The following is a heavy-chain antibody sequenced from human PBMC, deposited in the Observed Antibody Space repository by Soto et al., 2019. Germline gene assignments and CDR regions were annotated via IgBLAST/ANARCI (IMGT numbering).Heavy chain of an antibody. CDR1: GFTFSNAW. CDR2: IKSKTDGGTN. V-gene: IGHV3-15*07. J-gene: IGHJ6*02. D-gene: IGHD6-13*01. Sequence: GGSLRLSCAASGFTFSNAWMNWVHQAPGKGLEWVGRIKSKTDGGTNDYAAPVKGRFTISRDDSKNTLYLQMNSLKTEDTAVYYCSTDLAAAIEYYSGMDVLGQGTTVTVSS. CDR3: STDLAAAIEYYSGMDV.